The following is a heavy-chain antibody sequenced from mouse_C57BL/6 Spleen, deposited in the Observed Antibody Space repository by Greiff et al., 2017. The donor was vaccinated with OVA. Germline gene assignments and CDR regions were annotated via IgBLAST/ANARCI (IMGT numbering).Heavy chain of an antibody. CDR2: ISSGSSTI. Sequence: EVQLQQSGGGLVKPGGSLKLSCAASGFTFSDYGMHWVRQAPEKGLEWVAYISSGSSTIYYADTVKGRFTISRDNAKNTLFLQMTSLRSEDTAMYYCARPKLGPYYFDYWGQGTTLTVSS. J-gene: IGHJ2*01. CDR1: GFTFSDYG. D-gene: IGHD4-1*01. V-gene: IGHV5-17*01. CDR3: ARPKLGPYYFDY.